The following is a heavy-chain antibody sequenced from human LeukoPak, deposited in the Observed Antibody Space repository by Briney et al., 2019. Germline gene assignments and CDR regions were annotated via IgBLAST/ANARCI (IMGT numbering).Heavy chain of an antibody. V-gene: IGHV4-59*01. CDR1: GGSISSYY. CDR3: ARETRWLQSDY. CDR2: IYYSGST. D-gene: IGHD5-24*01. J-gene: IGHJ4*02. Sequence: SETLSLTCTVSGGSISSYYWSWIRQPPGKGLEWIGYIYYSGSTNYNPSLKSRVTISADTSKNQFSLKLSSVTAADTAVYYCARETRWLQSDYWGQGTLVTVSS.